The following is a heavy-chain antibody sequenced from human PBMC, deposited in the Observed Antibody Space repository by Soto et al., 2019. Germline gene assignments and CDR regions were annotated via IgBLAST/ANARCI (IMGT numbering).Heavy chain of an antibody. CDR3: ARMVRGSNIDYYHHIDV. J-gene: IGHJ6*03. CDR2: ISASNGDT. Sequence: QVQLVQSGPEVKKPGASVKVSCKASGYTFTSHGVSWVRQAPGQGLEWMGWISASNGDTNYAQKLQGRVTVTTDTSTSTAYMELRSLRSEDTAVYYCARMVRGSNIDYYHHIDVWGKGTTVTVSS. V-gene: IGHV1-18*01. CDR1: GYTFTSHG. D-gene: IGHD3-10*01.